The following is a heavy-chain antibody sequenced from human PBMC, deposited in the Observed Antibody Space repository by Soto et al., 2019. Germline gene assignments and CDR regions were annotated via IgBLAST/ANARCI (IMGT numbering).Heavy chain of an antibody. CDR1: GITFSRYA. CDR2: ISYDGSNY. Sequence: QEQLVESGGGVVQPGRSLRLSCAASGITFSRYAMHWVRQAPGKGLEWVAVISYDGSNYYHADSVKGRFTISRDNSKNTLYLQMNSLRPDDTALYYSAKGTYGSGSPGDDAFDIWGQGTMVTVSS. V-gene: IGHV3-30*18. J-gene: IGHJ3*02. D-gene: IGHD3-10*01. CDR3: AKGTYGSGSPGDDAFDI.